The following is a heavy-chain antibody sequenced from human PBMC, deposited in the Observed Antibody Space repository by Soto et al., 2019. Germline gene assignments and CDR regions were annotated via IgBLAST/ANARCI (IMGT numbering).Heavy chain of an antibody. V-gene: IGHV1-69*01. CDR3: ATPARDFYGPFYQHSGLDV. J-gene: IGHJ6*02. CDR1: GGPFRGYG. D-gene: IGHD3-16*01. CDR2: IIPNFGAP. Sequence: QVQLVQSGPEVKKTGSSMKVFCKASGGPFRGYGLNWVRQAPGQGLEWIGGIIPNFGAPNYAQKFQGRVSITADEVTTTIYMELKGLRSEDTAVYYCATPARDFYGPFYQHSGLDVWGQGTRLTVSS.